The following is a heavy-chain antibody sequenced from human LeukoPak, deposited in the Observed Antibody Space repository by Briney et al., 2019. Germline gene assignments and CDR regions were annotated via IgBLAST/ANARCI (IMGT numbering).Heavy chain of an antibody. CDR3: ARAVGFVQSYYDFWSGYYRGAWFDP. CDR2: MNPNSGNT. V-gene: IGHV1-8*01. J-gene: IGHJ5*02. Sequence: VASVKVSCKASGYTFTSYDINWVRQATGQGLEWMGWMNPNSGNTGYAQKFQGRVTMTRNTSISTAHMELSSLSSEDTAVYYCARAVGFVQSYYDFWSGYYRGAWFDPWGQGTLVTVSS. CDR1: GYTFTSYD. D-gene: IGHD3-3*01.